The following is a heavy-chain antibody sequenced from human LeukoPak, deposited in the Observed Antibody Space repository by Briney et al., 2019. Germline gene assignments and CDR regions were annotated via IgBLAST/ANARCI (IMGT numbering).Heavy chain of an antibody. CDR2: ISGSGGST. D-gene: IGHD3-22*01. CDR1: GFTFSSYA. J-gene: IGHJ4*02. Sequence: GGSLRLSCAASGFTFSSYAMSWVRQAPGKGLEWVSAISGSGGSTYYADSVKGRFTISRDNSKNTLYLQMNSLRAEDTAVYYCAEDPLPPDYYDSSGYFSYWGQGTLVTVSS. CDR3: AEDPLPPDYYDSSGYFSY. V-gene: IGHV3-23*01.